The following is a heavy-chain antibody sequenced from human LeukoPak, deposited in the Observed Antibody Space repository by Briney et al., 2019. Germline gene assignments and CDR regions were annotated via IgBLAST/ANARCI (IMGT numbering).Heavy chain of an antibody. V-gene: IGHV4-59*08. CDR1: GDSISGYY. CDR3: ARRNNGNYFGWYYYFFDV. CDR2: INDSGNA. D-gene: IGHD1-26*01. Sequence: PSETLSLTCSVSGDSISGYYCAWIRQPPGKGLECLGFINDSGNANYNPSLNGRVSFSVDTSKSQFSLRLSSVTAADTAVYSCARRNNGNYFGWYYYFFDVWGKGTTVTVSS. J-gene: IGHJ6*03.